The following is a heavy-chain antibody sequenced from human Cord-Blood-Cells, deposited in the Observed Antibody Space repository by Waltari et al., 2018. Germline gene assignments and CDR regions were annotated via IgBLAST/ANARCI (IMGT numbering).Heavy chain of an antibody. CDR3: AGNLNCSGGSCYYFDY. CDR2: IYYSGSI. J-gene: IGHJ4*02. CDR1: GGSISSSSYY. D-gene: IGHD2-15*01. Sequence: QLQLQESGPGLVKPSETLSLTCTVSGGSISSSSYYWGWIRQPPGKGLEWIGSIYYSGSIHYHPSLKCRVTISVYTSKNQFSLTLSSVTAADTAVYYCAGNLNCSGGSCYYFDYWGQGTLVTVSS. V-gene: IGHV4-39*01.